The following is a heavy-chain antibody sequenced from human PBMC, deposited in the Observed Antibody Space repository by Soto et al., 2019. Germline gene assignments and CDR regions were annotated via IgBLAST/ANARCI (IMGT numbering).Heavy chain of an antibody. D-gene: IGHD3-3*01. CDR3: AKRPYYDFWSGYYLYY. CDR1: GFTFSSYA. J-gene: IGHJ4*02. CDR2: ISGSGGST. V-gene: IGHV3-23*01. Sequence: GSLRLSCAASGFTFSSYAMSWVRQAPGKGLEWVSAISGSGGSTYYADSVKGRFTISRDNSKNTLYLQMNSLRAEDTAVYYCAKRPYYDFWSGYYLYYWGQGTLVTVSS.